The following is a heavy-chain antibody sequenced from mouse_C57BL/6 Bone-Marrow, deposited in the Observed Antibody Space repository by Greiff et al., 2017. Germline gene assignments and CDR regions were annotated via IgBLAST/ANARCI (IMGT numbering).Heavy chain of an antibody. CDR1: GYTFTSYW. D-gene: IGHD2-3*01. J-gene: IGHJ3*01. CDR3: ARDYGYYRRFAY. V-gene: IGHV1-61*01. Sequence: VQLQQSGAELVRPGSSVKLSCKASGYTFTSYWMDWVKQRPGQGLEWIGNIYPSDSATHYNQKFKDKATLTVDKSSSTAYMQLSSLTSEDSAVYYCARDYGYYRRFAYWGQGTLVTVSA. CDR2: IYPSDSAT.